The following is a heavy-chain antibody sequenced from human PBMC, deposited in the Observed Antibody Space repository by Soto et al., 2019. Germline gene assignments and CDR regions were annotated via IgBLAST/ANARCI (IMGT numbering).Heavy chain of an antibody. Sequence: SETLSLTCTVSGGSINAFFCSFFRQPPGKGLESIVYIFYSGSTNYNPSLKSRVTISLDTSKTQFSLNLTSVTAADTAVYYCATQTGLYYYGLDVWGQGTMVTVSS. CDR1: GGSINAFF. V-gene: IGHV4-59*01. J-gene: IGHJ6*02. CDR3: ATQTGLYYYGLDV. CDR2: IFYSGST.